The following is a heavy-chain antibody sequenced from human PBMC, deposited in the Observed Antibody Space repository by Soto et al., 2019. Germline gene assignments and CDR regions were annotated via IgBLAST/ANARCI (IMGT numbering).Heavy chain of an antibody. CDR1: GFTFNNYA. V-gene: IGHV3-7*01. CDR3: AALLDV. D-gene: IGHD1-26*01. CDR2: IKQDGSEK. Sequence: GGSLRLSCAASGFTFNNYAMHWVRQAPGEGLEWVANIKQDGSEKFYVDSVRGRFTISRDNAKNSLYLQMNNLRAEDTAVYYCAALLDVWGKGTTVTVSS. J-gene: IGHJ6*04.